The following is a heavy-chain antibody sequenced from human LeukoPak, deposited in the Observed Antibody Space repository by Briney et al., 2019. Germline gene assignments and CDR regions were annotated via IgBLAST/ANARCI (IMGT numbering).Heavy chain of an antibody. CDR3: ARGVKPYYYDSSGYYDDY. D-gene: IGHD3-22*01. CDR2: MNPNSGNT. V-gene: IGHV1-8*01. CDR1: GYTFTSYD. Sequence: GASVTVSCTASGYTFTSYDINWVRQAPGQGLEWMGWMNPNSGNTGYAQKFQGRVTMTRNTSISTAYMELSSLRSEDTAVYYCARGVKPYYYDSSGYYDDYWGQGTLVTVSS. J-gene: IGHJ4*02.